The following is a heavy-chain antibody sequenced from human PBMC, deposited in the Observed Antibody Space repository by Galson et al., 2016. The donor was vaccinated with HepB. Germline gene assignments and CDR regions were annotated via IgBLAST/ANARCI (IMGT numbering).Heavy chain of an antibody. D-gene: IGHD2-21*01. Sequence: SLRLSCAGSGFTFNRYWISWVRQAPGKGLEWVANIKYDDSEIYYVDSVKGRFTISRDNARNSLYLQVHSLRAEDTAVYYCAKEATYGMAYSFDYWGQGSLVTVSS. CDR3: AKEATYGMAYSFDY. J-gene: IGHJ4*02. CDR2: IKYDDSEI. CDR1: GFTFNRYW. V-gene: IGHV3-7*01.